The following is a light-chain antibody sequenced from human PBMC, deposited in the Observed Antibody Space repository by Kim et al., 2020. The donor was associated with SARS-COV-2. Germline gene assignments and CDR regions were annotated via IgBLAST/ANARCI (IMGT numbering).Light chain of an antibody. CDR1: QSISNY. CDR2: AAS. CDR3: QQGYSTPLYT. V-gene: IGKV1-39*01. Sequence: ASVGSRVTNTCRASQSISNYLNWYQQKPGKAPKLLIYAASGLQSGVSSRFSGSGSGTDFTLTISSLQPEDFATYYCQQGYSTPLYTFGQGTKLEI. J-gene: IGKJ2*01.